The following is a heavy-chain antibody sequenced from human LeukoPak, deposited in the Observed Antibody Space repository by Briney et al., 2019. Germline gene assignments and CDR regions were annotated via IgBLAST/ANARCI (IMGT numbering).Heavy chain of an antibody. V-gene: IGHV3-30-3*01. CDR3: ARGPYYDILTGSPLYYGMDV. Sequence: GGSLRLSCAASGFTFSSYAMHWVRQAPGKGLEWVAVISYDGSNKYYADSVKGRFTISRDNSKNTLYLQMNSLRAEDTAVYFCARGPYYDILTGSPLYYGMDVWGQGTTVTVSS. CDR1: GFTFSSYA. CDR2: ISYDGSNK. D-gene: IGHD3-9*01. J-gene: IGHJ6*02.